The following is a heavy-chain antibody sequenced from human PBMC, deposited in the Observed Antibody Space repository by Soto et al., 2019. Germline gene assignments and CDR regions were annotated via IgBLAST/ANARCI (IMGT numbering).Heavy chain of an antibody. CDR3: ARFIGIDYVT. D-gene: IGHD3-16*01. CDR2: IKEDGSEI. CDR1: GFNVMSYL. V-gene: IGHV3-7*01. J-gene: IGHJ4*02. Sequence: GGSLRLSCAGSGFNVMSYLMSWVRQAPGKGPEWVASIKEDGSEIYYLHSVRGRFSISRDSAGKALHLTMNYLSAEDTGVYFCARFIGIDYVTRGLGTMVPVCS.